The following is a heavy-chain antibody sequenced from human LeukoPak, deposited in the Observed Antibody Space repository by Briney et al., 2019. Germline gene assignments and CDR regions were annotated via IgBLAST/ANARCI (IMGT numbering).Heavy chain of an antibody. J-gene: IGHJ3*02. CDR3: AGEPSTPHDAFDI. Sequence: PSETLSLTCTVSGGSISSGYFYWSWIRQPPGKGLEWIGYIYYGGSTYYNASLKSRVTISVDTSKNQFSLKLSSVTAADTAVYYCAGEPSTPHDAFDIWGQGTMVTVSS. CDR2: IYYGGST. D-gene: IGHD1-14*01. V-gene: IGHV4-30-4*01. CDR1: GGSISSGYFY.